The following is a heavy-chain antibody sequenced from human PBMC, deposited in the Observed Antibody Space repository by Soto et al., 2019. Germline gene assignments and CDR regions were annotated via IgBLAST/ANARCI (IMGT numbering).Heavy chain of an antibody. J-gene: IGHJ4*02. Sequence: SETLSLTCAVYGGSFSGYYWSWIRQPPGKGLEWIGEINHSGSTNYNPSLKSRVTISVDTSKNQFSLKLSSVTAADTAVYYCARGRRLLPLLFDYWGQGTLVTVYS. CDR2: INHSGST. CDR3: ARGRRLLPLLFDY. D-gene: IGHD2-15*01. V-gene: IGHV4-34*01. CDR1: GGSFSGYY.